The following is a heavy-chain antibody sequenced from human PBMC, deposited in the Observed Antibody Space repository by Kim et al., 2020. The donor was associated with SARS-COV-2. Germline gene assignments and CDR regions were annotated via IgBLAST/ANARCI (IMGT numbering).Heavy chain of an antibody. J-gene: IGHJ6*02. D-gene: IGHD3-9*01. V-gene: IGHV1-46*01. CDR3: ARTGNYDILTGYYPLPSYYYYYGMDV. CDR1: GYTFTSYY. CDR2: INPSGGST. Sequence: ASVKVSCKASGYTFTSYYMHWVRQAPGQGLEWMGIINPSGGSTSYAQKFQGRVTMTRDTSTSTVYMELSSLRSEDTAVYYCARTGNYDILTGYYPLPSYYYYYGMDVWGQGTTVTVSS.